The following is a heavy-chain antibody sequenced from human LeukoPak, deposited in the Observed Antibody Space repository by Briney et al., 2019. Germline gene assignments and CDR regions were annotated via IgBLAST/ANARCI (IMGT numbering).Heavy chain of an antibody. V-gene: IGHV3-15*01. CDR1: GFSFTNTW. J-gene: IGHJ3*02. CDR3: ATEGGSESYYGDDAFDM. D-gene: IGHD3-10*01. Sequence: GGSLRLSCEASGFSFTNTWMNWVRQAPGKGLEWVGRVKSKADDGTTDYAAPVQGRFTISRDDSKNTLSLQMNSLKTEDTAVYYCATEGGSESYYGDDAFDMWGQGTMVTVSS. CDR2: VKSKADDGTT.